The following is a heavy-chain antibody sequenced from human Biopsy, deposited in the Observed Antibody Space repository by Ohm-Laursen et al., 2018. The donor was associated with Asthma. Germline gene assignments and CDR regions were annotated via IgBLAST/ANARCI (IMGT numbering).Heavy chain of an antibody. CDR1: GFTFSTYG. CDR2: ISYDGFNK. V-gene: IGHV3-30*03. Sequence: SLRLSCAAPGFTFSTYGMHWVRQAPGKGLEWVAVISYDGFNKDYGDSVKGRFTISRDNSKNSLYLQMNSLRAEDTAVYYCARDGPELPTELDYWGPGTLVTVSS. CDR3: ARDGPELPTELDY. J-gene: IGHJ4*02. D-gene: IGHD1-14*01.